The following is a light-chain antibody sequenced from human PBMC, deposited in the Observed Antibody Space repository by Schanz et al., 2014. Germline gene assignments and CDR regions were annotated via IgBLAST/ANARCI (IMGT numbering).Light chain of an antibody. V-gene: IGKV3-20*01. Sequence: EIVLTQSPGTLSLSPGERATLSCRASQSVSSTYLGWYQQKPGQAPRLLIYGASNRATGIPDRFSGSGSGTDFTLTISRLEPEDFAVYYCQHYDSSSLFTFGRGTRLEI. CDR2: GAS. CDR1: QSVSSTY. J-gene: IGKJ5*01. CDR3: QHYDSSSLFT.